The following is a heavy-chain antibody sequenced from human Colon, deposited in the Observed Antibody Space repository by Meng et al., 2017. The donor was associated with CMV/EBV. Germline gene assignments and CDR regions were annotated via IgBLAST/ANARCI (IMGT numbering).Heavy chain of an antibody. V-gene: IGHV3-74*01. J-gene: IGHJ3*01. D-gene: IGHD2-21*02. CDR2: INSDGSST. CDR3: AIGDSHAFDL. CDR1: GFTFSSYW. Sequence: LSYAASGFTFSSYWMHWVRQATGKGLVWVSRINSDGSSTSYANSVKGRFTISRDNAKNTLYLQMNSLRAEDTAVYYCAIGDSHAFDLWGQGTMVTVSS.